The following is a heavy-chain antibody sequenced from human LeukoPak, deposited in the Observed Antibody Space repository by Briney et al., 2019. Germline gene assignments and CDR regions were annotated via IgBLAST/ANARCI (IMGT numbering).Heavy chain of an antibody. V-gene: IGHV4-30-2*01. D-gene: IGHD3-10*01. CDR2: IYHSGST. CDR1: GGSISSGGYS. J-gene: IGHJ5*02. Sequence: PSETLSLTCAVSGGSISSGGYSWSWIRQPPGKGLEWIGYIYHSGSTYNNPSLKSRVTISVDRSKNQFSLKLSSVTAADTAVYYCASTLSGSGWFDPWGQGTLVTVSS. CDR3: ASTLSGSGWFDP.